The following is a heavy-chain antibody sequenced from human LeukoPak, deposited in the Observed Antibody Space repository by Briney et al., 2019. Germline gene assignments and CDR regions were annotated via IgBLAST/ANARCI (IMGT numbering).Heavy chain of an antibody. Sequence: ASVKVSCKASGYTFTSYDINWVRQATGQGLEWMGWMNPNSGNTGYAQKFQGRVTMTRNTSISTAYMELSSLRSEDTAVYYCARVKTTGYSSGWYAPDASDIWGQGAMVTVSS. CDR3: ARVKTTGYSSGWYAPDASDI. J-gene: IGHJ3*02. CDR2: MNPNSGNT. V-gene: IGHV1-8*01. CDR1: GYTFTSYD. D-gene: IGHD6-19*01.